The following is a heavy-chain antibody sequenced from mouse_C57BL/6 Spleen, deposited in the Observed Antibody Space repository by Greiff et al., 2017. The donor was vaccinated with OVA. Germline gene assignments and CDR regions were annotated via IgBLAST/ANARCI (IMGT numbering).Heavy chain of an antibody. Sequence: QVQLQQSGPGLVQPSQSLSITCTVSGFSLTSYGVHWVRQSPGKGLEWLGVIWRGGSTAYNAAFMSRLSITKDNSKSQVFFKMNSLQADDTAIYYCAKKWHEGSRYAMDYWGQGTSVTVSS. CDR1: GFSLTSYG. V-gene: IGHV2-5*01. CDR2: IWRGGST. J-gene: IGHJ4*01. CDR3: AKKWHEGSRYAMDY.